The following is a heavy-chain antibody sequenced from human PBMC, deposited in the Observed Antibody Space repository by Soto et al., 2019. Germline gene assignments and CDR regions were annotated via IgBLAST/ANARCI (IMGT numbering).Heavy chain of an antibody. J-gene: IGHJ4*02. CDR2: INPKTEST. Sequence: SALMGYGKASGCTFSDYYMTWVRQAPGQGLEWMGWINPKTESTKYARKFQDRVNITRDTSFSAAYMELSRLTSDDPAIYYFARVGPQHFVCFLVYYSGQAPNVTVSS. CDR3: ARVGPQHFVCFLVYY. V-gene: IGHV1-2*02. CDR1: GCTFSDYY. D-gene: IGHD2-15*01.